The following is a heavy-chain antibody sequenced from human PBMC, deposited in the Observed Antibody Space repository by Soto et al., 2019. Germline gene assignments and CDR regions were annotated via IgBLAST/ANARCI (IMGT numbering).Heavy chain of an antibody. J-gene: IGHJ4*02. D-gene: IGHD6-19*01. CDR2: IVVGSGNT. V-gene: IGHV1-58*01. Sequence: SVKVSCKASGFTFTSSAVQWVRQARGQRLEWIGWIVVGSGNTNYAQKFQERVTITRDMSTSTAYMELSSLRSEDTAVYYCAADPVAVAGPNFDYWGQGTLVTVSS. CDR3: AADPVAVAGPNFDY. CDR1: GFTFTSSA.